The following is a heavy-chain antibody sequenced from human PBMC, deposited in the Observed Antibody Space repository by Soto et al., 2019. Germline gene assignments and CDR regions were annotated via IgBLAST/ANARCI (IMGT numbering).Heavy chain of an antibody. Sequence: SETLSLTCTVSGGSISSSSYYWGWIRQPPGKGLEWIGSIYYSGSTYYNPSLKSRVTISVDTSKNQFSLKLSSVTAADTAVYYCARSPVLMVYAAHFDYWGPGTLVTVSS. V-gene: IGHV4-39*01. CDR2: IYYSGST. J-gene: IGHJ4*02. CDR1: GGSISSSSYY. CDR3: ARSPVLMVYAAHFDY. D-gene: IGHD2-8*01.